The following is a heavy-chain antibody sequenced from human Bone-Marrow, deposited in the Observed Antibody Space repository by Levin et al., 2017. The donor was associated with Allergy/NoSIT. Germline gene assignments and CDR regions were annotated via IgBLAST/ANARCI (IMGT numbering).Heavy chain of an antibody. CDR2: FDPEDGET. CDR1: GYTLTELS. Sequence: GESLKISCKVSGYTLTELSMHWVRQAPGKGLEWMGGFDPEDGETIYAQKFQGRVTMTEDTSTDTAYMELSSLRSEDTAVYYCATDHNRDQDYDILTGYPPSFSYWGQGTLVTVSS. CDR3: ATDHNRDQDYDILTGYPPSFSY. J-gene: IGHJ4*02. V-gene: IGHV1-24*01. D-gene: IGHD3-9*01.